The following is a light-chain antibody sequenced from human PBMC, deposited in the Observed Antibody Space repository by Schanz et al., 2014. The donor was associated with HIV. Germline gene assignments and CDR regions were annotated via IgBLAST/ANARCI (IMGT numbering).Light chain of an antibody. V-gene: IGLV1-51*01. CDR2: ANY. J-gene: IGLJ1*01. CDR3: QSYDSSLSGPYV. Sequence: QSVLTQPPSVSALPGQRVTISCSGGALNVGDNSVSWYQQFPGTAPKLLIFANYQRPSEIPDRFSGSKTGTSGTLAITGLQAEDEADYYCQSYDSSLSGPYVFGTGTKLTVL. CDR1: ALNVGDNS.